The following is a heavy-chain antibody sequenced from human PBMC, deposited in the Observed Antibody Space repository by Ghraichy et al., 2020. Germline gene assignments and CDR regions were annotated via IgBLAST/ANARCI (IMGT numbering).Heavy chain of an antibody. J-gene: IGHJ4*02. CDR1: GDSIRKGGFQ. V-gene: IGHV4-31*03. CDR2: IYYTEST. Sequence: SETLSLTCTVSGDSIRKGGFQWTWFRQHPGKAPEYVGDIYYTESTSYSPSLRSRLSISIDTSKNEFYLKLRSVTAADTAVYYCARGRESYGGGPAGFFYDIWGQGSLITVSS. CDR3: ARGRESYGGGPAGFFYDI. D-gene: IGHD4-23*01.